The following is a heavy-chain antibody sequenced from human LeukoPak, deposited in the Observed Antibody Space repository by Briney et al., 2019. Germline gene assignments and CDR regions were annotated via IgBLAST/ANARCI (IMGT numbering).Heavy chain of an antibody. CDR3: ARGDGYNFFDY. J-gene: IGHJ4*02. V-gene: IGHV3-53*01. CDR2: FYVGGAT. D-gene: IGHD5-24*01. Sequence: GGSLRLSCAVSGFSVTNNYMSWVRPARGKGLEWVSVFYVGGATYYADSVKGRFTISRDNSENTLYLQMKSLRAEDTAVYYCARGDGYNFFDYWGQGTLVTVSS. CDR1: GFSVTNNY.